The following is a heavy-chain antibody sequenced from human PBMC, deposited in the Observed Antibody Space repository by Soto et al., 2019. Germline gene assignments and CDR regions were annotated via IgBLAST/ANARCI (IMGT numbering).Heavy chain of an antibody. Sequence: KVSCKASDYTFTSYGIIWVLQAPGQGLECIGWISVYNGNPTYKKQFRGRVTMTTDISSTTAYMEMRRLRSEYTAVYYCATTGSVGNLSEFDYWGQGTLVTVSS. CDR2: ISVYNGNP. J-gene: IGHJ4*02. CDR3: ATTGSVGNLSEFDY. D-gene: IGHD3-9*01. CDR1: DYTFTSYG. V-gene: IGHV1-18*01.